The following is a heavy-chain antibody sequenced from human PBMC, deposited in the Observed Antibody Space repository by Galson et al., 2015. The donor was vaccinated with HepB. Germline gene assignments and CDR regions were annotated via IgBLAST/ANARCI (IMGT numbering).Heavy chain of an antibody. D-gene: IGHD3-22*01. CDR3: ATEGYYDSGTWIDFDF. J-gene: IGHJ4*02. CDR1: GFTFSNVW. CDR2: IKSNTNGGTA. V-gene: IGHV3-15*01. Sequence: SLRLSCAGSGFTFSNVWMTWVRQAPGKGLEWVGRIKSNTNGGTADYAAPVKGRSTIESDDSKNALYIHMNSLKTEDSAVYYCATEGYYDSGTWIDFDFWGQGTLVTVSS.